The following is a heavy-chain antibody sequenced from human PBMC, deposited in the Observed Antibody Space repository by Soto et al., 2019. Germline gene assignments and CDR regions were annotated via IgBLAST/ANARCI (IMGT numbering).Heavy chain of an antibody. CDR2: IIPILGIA. D-gene: IGHD1-20*01. CDR3: AIVTGSQSFDD. CDR1: GGTFSSYT. V-gene: IGHV1-69*02. J-gene: IGHJ4*02. Sequence: ASVKVSCQASGGTFSSYTISWVRQAPGQGLEWMGRIIPILGIANYAQKFQGRVTITADKSTSTAYMELSSLRSEDTAVYYCAIVTGSQSFDDWGQGTLVTVSS.